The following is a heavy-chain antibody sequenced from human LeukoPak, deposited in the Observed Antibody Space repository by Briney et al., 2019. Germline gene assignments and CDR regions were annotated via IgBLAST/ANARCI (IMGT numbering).Heavy chain of an antibody. CDR1: GFTFSTYS. D-gene: IGHD6-13*01. CDR3: ARDRDTSSWFDC. J-gene: IGHJ4*02. V-gene: IGHV3-21*01. CDR2: ISSSGSYK. Sequence: PGGSRGLSCAASGFTFSTYSMTWVRQAPGQGLEWVSSISSSGSYKYYADSVKGRFAISRDSAKNSLYLQMNSLRADDTAVYYCARDRDTSSWFDCWGQGTLVTVSS.